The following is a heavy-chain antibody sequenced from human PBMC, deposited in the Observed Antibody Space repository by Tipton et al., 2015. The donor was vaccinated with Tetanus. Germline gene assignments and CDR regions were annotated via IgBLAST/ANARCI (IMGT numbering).Heavy chain of an antibody. J-gene: IGHJ4*02. CDR1: GYTFNNYW. V-gene: IGHV5-51*01. Sequence: QLVQSGAEVKKPGESLKISCKGFGYTFNNYWIGWVRQLPGKGLEWMGIIFPGDSDIRYSPSLQGRVTISADKSITTAYLQWSSLRASDTAMYYCARVGGGSKWLFDYWGQGTPVTVSS. D-gene: IGHD3-16*01. CDR2: IFPGDSDI. CDR3: ARVGGGSKWLFDY.